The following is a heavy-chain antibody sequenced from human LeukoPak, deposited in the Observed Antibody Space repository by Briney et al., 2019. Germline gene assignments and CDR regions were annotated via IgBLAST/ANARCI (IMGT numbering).Heavy chain of an antibody. Sequence: ASVNVSCKASGYTFTTNAMNWVRQAPGQGLEWMGWINTNTGSPTYAQGFTGRFVFSLDTSVSAAYLQIFSLEAQDTAVYYCTRGLGFCSAGSCSFDSWGQGTLVTVSS. CDR1: GYTFTTNA. CDR2: INTNTGSP. D-gene: IGHD2-15*01. J-gene: IGHJ4*02. CDR3: TRGLGFCSAGSCSFDS. V-gene: IGHV7-4-1*01.